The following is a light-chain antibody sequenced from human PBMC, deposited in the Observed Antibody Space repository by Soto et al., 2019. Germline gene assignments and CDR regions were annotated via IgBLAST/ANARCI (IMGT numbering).Light chain of an antibody. CDR3: CSYTSTSTLL. CDR1: SSDVGGYNY. Sequence: QSVLTQPASVSGSPGQSITISCTGTSSDVGGYNYVSWYQQHPGKAPKLMIYDVSNRPSGISNRFSGSKSSNTASLTISGLQAEDEADYYCCSYTSTSTLLFGGGTKLTVL. CDR2: DVS. V-gene: IGLV2-14*01. J-gene: IGLJ2*01.